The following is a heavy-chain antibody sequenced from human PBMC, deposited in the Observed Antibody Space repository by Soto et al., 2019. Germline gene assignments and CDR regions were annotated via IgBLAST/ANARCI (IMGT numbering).Heavy chain of an antibody. Sequence: SDTLSPTFKVIGGSISSYHSNLIRQTPGKGLEWIGCIYYSGSTNYNPSLKSRVTISVDTSKNQFSLALSSVIAADKAVYCCGRNRNTEGGQLRYFDWLTLKPPNYYGMDVWGQGNTVTVSS. CDR3: GRNRNTEGGQLRYFDWLTLKPPNYYGMDV. J-gene: IGHJ6*02. V-gene: IGHV4-59*13. CDR2: IYYSGST. D-gene: IGHD3-9*01. CDR1: GGSISSYH.